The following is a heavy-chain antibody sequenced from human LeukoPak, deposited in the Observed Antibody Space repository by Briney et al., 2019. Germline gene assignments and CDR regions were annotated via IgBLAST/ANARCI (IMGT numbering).Heavy chain of an antibody. CDR1: GFTFSSYW. CDR3: ASLSAGYSSS. Sequence: PGGSLRLSCAASGFTFSSYWTSWVRQAPGKGLEWVANIKQDGSEKYYVDSVKGRFTISRDNAKNSLYLQMNSLRAEDTAVYYCASLSAGYSSSWGQGTLVTVSS. CDR2: IKQDGSEK. D-gene: IGHD6-13*01. V-gene: IGHV3-7*01. J-gene: IGHJ4*02.